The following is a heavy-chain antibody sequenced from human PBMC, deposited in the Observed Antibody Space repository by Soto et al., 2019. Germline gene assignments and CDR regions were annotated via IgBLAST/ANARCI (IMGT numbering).Heavy chain of an antibody. CDR3: ARARYIEIAAYDAFDI. CDR2: IWYDGSNK. V-gene: IGHV3-33*01. J-gene: IGHJ3*02. CDR1: GFTFSSYG. Sequence: QVQLVESGGGVVQPGRSLRLSCAASGFTFSSYGMHWVRQAPGKGLEWVAVIWYDGSNKYYADSVKGRFTISRDNSKSTMYLQVNSVRAEDTAVYYCARARYIEIAAYDAFDIWGQGTMVTVSS. D-gene: IGHD6-13*01.